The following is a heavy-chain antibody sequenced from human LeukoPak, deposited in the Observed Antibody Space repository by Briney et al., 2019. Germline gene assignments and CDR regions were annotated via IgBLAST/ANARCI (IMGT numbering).Heavy chain of an antibody. CDR2: IYYSGST. V-gene: IGHV4-59*13. CDR1: GGSISTYY. Sequence: PSETLSLTCTVSGGSISTYYWSRIRQPPGKGLEWIGYIYYSGSTNYNPSLKSRVTISGDTSKNQLSLKLSSVTAADTAVYYCARAGSGYSFDYWGQGTLVTVSS. D-gene: IGHD3-22*01. CDR3: ARAGSGYSFDY. J-gene: IGHJ4*02.